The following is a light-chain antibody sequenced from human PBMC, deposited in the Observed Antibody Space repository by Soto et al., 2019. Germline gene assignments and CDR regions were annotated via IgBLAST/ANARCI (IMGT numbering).Light chain of an antibody. J-gene: IGLJ1*01. CDR3: SSYTSSSTLYV. Sequence: QSVLTQPPSVSGAPGQRVTISCSGSSSNFGAGYAVQWYQQLPGTAPKLLIYGNNNRPSGVSNRFSGSKSGNTASLTISGLQAEDEADYYCSSYTSSSTLYVFGTGTKVTVL. V-gene: IGLV1-40*01. CDR2: GNN. CDR1: SSNFGAGYA.